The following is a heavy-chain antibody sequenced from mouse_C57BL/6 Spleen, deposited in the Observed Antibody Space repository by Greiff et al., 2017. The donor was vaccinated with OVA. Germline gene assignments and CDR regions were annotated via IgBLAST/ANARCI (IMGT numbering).Heavy chain of an antibody. CDR3: ARNYYGSSENWYFDV. J-gene: IGHJ1*03. CDR2: ISYSGST. Sequence: EVKLVSSGPVLVNPSPSLSLPCTVTGYSITSGYDWHWIRHFPGNKLEWMGYISYSGSTNYNPSLKSRISITHDTSKNHFFLKLNSVTTEDTATYYCARNYYGSSENWYFDVWGTGTTVTVSS. D-gene: IGHD1-1*01. V-gene: IGHV3-1*01. CDR1: GYSITSGYD.